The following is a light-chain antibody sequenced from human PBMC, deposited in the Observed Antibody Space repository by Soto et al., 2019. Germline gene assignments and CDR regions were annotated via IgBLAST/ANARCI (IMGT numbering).Light chain of an antibody. CDR3: SSYTSSITHVV. CDR1: SSDVGGYNY. Sequence: QSVLTQPASVSGSPGQSITISCTGTSSDVGGYNYVSWYQQNPGKAPKLMIYDVSNRPSGVSNRFSGSKSGNTASRTISGHQAEQDGDYDCSSYTSSITHVVFGGGTQLTV. CDR2: DVS. J-gene: IGLJ2*01. V-gene: IGLV2-14*01.